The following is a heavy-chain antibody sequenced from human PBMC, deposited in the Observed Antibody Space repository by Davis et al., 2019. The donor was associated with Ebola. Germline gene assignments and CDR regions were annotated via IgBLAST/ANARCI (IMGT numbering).Heavy chain of an antibody. CDR2: IYYSGST. V-gene: IGHV4-59*04. D-gene: IGHD6-13*01. CDR1: GGSINSYY. J-gene: IGHJ6*02. Sequence: SETLSLTCTVSGGSINSYYWSWIRQPPGKGLEWIGYIYYSGSTYYNPSLKSRVTISVDTSKNQFSLKLSSVTAADTAVYYCARQYRNSIAAILAAEGGMDVWGQGTTVTVSS. CDR3: ARQYRNSIAAILAAEGGMDV.